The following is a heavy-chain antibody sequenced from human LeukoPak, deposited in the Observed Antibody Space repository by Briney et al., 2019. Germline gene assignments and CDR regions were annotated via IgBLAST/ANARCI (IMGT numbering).Heavy chain of an antibody. CDR3: ARDPGDYYGSGSYALDI. V-gene: IGHV1-69*05. Sequence: SVKVSCKASGGTFSSYAISWVRQAPGQGLEWMGGIIPIFGTANYAQKFQGRVTITTDESTSTAYMELSSLRSEDTAVYYCARDPGDYYGSGSYALDIWGQGTMVTVSS. CDR2: IIPIFGTA. D-gene: IGHD3-10*01. J-gene: IGHJ3*02. CDR1: GGTFSSYA.